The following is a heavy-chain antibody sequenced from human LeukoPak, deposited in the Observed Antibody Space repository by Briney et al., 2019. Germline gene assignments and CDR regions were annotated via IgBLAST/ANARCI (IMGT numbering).Heavy chain of an antibody. CDR3: ARDSVPGYYYDSSGYYFDAFDI. Sequence: GGSLRLSCAASGFTFDDYGMSWVRQAPGKGLEWVSGINWNGGSTGYADSVKGRFTISRDNAKNSLYLQMNSLRAEDTALYYYARDSVPGYYYDSSGYYFDAFDIWGQGTMVTVSS. CDR1: GFTFDDYG. V-gene: IGHV3-20*04. J-gene: IGHJ3*02. CDR2: INWNGGST. D-gene: IGHD3-22*01.